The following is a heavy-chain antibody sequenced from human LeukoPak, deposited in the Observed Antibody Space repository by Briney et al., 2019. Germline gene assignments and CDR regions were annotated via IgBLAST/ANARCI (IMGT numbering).Heavy chain of an antibody. J-gene: IGHJ5*02. V-gene: IGHV3-20*01. CDR1: GFTFDDYG. CDR2: INWNGGST. D-gene: IGHD6-13*01. CDR3: ARDLSGAAGTANNWFDP. Sequence: PGGSLRLSCAASGFTFDDYGMSWVRQAPGKGLEWVSGINWNGGSTGYADSVKGRFTISRDNAKNSLYLQMNSLRAEDTALYHCARDLSGAAGTANNWFDPWGQGTLVTVSS.